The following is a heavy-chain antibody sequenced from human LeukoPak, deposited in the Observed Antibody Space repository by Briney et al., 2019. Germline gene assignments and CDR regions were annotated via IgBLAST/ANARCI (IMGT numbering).Heavy chain of an antibody. Sequence: SETLSLTCAVYGGSFSGYYWSWVRQPPGKGLEWIGEINHSGSTNYNPSLKSRVTISVDTSKNQFSLKLNSVTAADTAVYYCAKSNGYGLVDIWGQGTMVTVSS. D-gene: IGHD3-10*01. J-gene: IGHJ3*02. CDR3: AKSNGYGLVDI. CDR2: INHSGST. V-gene: IGHV4-34*01. CDR1: GGSFSGYY.